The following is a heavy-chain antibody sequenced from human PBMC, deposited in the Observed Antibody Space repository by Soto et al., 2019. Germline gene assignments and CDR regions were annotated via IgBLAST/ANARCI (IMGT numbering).Heavy chain of an antibody. D-gene: IGHD2-2*01. V-gene: IGHV3-21*01. CDR1: GFTFRSYS. CDR2: ISTSSSFI. CDR3: PRENKDVRKRTSLPSGFHGMDV. J-gene: IGHJ6*01. Sequence: GGALILSCEGSGFTFRSYSMGWVRQAPGRGLEGGASISTSSSFIYYGDSGRGRVIIGRDNAKNSLDLQMDSLRGEDTAVYYCPRENKDVRKRTSLPSGFHGMDVWGQAITVRVTS.